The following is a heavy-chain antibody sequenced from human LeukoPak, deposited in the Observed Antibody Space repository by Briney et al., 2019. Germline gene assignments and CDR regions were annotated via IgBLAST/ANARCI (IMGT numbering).Heavy chain of an antibody. D-gene: IGHD7-27*01. J-gene: IGHJ4*02. CDR3: ARAGSISKFDY. CDR2: ISSSSRYI. CDR1: GFTFSSYS. Sequence: GGSLRLSCAASGFTFSSYSMNWVRQAPGKGLEWVSSISSSSRYIYYGDSVKSLFTISRANAKNTQYMQMNSLRAEDTAVYYCARAGSISKFDYWGQGTLVTVSS. V-gene: IGHV3-21*01.